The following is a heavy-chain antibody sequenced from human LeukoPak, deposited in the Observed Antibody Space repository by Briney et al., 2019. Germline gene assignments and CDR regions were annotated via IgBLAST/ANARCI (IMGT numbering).Heavy chain of an antibody. Sequence: PGGSLRLSCAASGFTFRTSGMNWVRQAPGKGLEWVSYISSSGTTISYAQSVNGRFTITRDNAQNSLTLHMNTLRAEDTAVYYCARDASAGYCSGGSCYSGVPFDIWGQGTMVTVSS. D-gene: IGHD2-15*01. CDR1: GFTFRTSG. J-gene: IGHJ3*02. V-gene: IGHV3-48*01. CDR2: ISSSGTTI. CDR3: ARDASAGYCSGGSCYSGVPFDI.